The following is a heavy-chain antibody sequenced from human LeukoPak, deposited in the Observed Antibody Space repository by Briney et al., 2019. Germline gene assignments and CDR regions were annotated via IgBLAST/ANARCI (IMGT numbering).Heavy chain of an antibody. J-gene: IGHJ4*02. D-gene: IGHD3-22*01. V-gene: IGHV4-34*01. CDR1: GVSFSGYY. CDR3: ARRGAITMIVGGYFDY. Sequence: SETLSLTCAVYGVSFSGYYWSWIRQPPGKGLEWIGEINHSGSTNYNPSLKSRVTISVDTSKNQFSLKLSSVTAADTAVYYCARRGAITMIVGGYFDYWGQGTLVTVSS. CDR2: INHSGST.